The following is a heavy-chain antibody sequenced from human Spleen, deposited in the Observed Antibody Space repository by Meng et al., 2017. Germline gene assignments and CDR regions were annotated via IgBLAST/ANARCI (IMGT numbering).Heavy chain of an antibody. Sequence: SQTLSLTCAISGDSVSSNSAAWNWIRQSPSRGLEYLGRTYYRSKWYDDYGVSVKGRITIKPDTSRNQFSLHLNSVTPEDAAVYYCTRENNEPAAGTYYYHAMDVWGQGTTVTVSS. CDR2: TYYRSKWYD. CDR3: TRENNEPAAGTYYYHAMDV. D-gene: IGHD2-2*01. V-gene: IGHV6-1*01. CDR1: GDSVSSNSAA. J-gene: IGHJ6*02.